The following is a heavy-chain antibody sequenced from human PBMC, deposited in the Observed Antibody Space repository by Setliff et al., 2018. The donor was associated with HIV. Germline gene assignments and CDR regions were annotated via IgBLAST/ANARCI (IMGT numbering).Heavy chain of an antibody. CDR1: GFAFSDFS. V-gene: IGHV3-7*01. J-gene: IGHJ4*03. Sequence: GSLRLSCAASGFAFSDFSMSWVRQAPGKGLEWVAKIKNDGSEKYYADSLQGRFTISRDDSKNSVYLQMNTLGAEDTAVYYCARGQFRLRPDSLDLWGQGTLVTVSS. CDR3: ARGQFRLRPDSLDL. CDR2: IKNDGSEK. D-gene: IGHD2-21*01.